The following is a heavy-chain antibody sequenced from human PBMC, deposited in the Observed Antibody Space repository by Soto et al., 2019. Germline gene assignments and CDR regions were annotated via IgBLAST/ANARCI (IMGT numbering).Heavy chain of an antibody. J-gene: IGHJ6*02. CDR2: IIPIFGTA. V-gene: IGHV1-69*01. CDR3: ARLYDSSGYSLHYYYYGMDV. Sequence: QVQLVQSGAEVKKPGSSVKVSCKASGGTFSSYAISWVRQAPGQGLEWMGGIIPIFGTANYAQKFQGRVTITADESTSTAYMELSSLRSEDTAVYYCARLYDSSGYSLHYYYYGMDVWGQGTTFTVSS. CDR1: GGTFSSYA. D-gene: IGHD3-22*01.